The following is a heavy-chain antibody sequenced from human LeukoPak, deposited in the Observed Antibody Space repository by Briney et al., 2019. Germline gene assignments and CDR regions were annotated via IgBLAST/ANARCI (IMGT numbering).Heavy chain of an antibody. CDR3: ARDRRPYYDRTAFDI. Sequence: ASVKVSCKASGYTFTNHAMHWVRQAPGQRLEWMGWINAGNGNTKYSQKFQDRVTITTDESTSTAYMELSSLRSEDTAVYYCARDRRPYYDRTAFDIWGQGTMVTVSS. CDR2: INAGNGNT. J-gene: IGHJ3*02. V-gene: IGHV1-3*01. D-gene: IGHD3-22*01. CDR1: GYTFTNHA.